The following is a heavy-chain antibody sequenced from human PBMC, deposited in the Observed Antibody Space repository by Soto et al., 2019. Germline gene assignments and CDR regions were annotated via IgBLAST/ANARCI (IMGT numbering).Heavy chain of an antibody. J-gene: IGHJ6*02. CDR1: GGSFSGYY. D-gene: IGHD6-6*01. V-gene: IGHV4-34*01. CDR2: INHSGST. Sequence: QVQLQQWGAGLLKPSETLSLTCAVYGGSFSGYYWSWIRQPPGKGLEWIGEINHSGSTNYNPSLKSRVTISVDTSKNQFSLKLSSVTAADTAVYYCARGRRVAARPYYYYGMDVWGQGTTVTVSS. CDR3: ARGRRVAARPYYYYGMDV.